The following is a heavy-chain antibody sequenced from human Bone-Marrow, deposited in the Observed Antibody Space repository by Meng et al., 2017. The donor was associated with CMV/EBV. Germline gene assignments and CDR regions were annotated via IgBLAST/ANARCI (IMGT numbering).Heavy chain of an antibody. J-gene: IGHJ6*02. V-gene: IGHV3-64*02. CDR3: ASSGSSLSRGGMAV. CDR2: ISSNGGST. D-gene: IGHD1-26*01. Sequence: GESLKISCAASGFTFSSYAMHWVRQAPGKGLEYVSAISSNGGSTYYADSVKGRFTISRDNSKNTLYLQMGSLRAEDMAVYYCASSGSSLSRGGMAVWGQGTTVTVSS. CDR1: GFTFSSYA.